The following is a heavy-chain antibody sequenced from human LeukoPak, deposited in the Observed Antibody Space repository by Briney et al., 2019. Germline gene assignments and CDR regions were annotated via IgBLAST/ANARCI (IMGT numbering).Heavy chain of an antibody. D-gene: IGHD3-10*01. CDR3: ARGGGMRYYYGSGSPYKT. CDR1: GGSFSGYY. CDR2: INHSGST. V-gene: IGHV4-34*01. J-gene: IGHJ5*02. Sequence: SETLSLTCAVYGGSFSGYYWSWIRQPPGKGLEWIGEINHSGSTNYNPSLKSRVTISVDTSKNQFSLKLSSVTAADTAVYYCARGGGMRYYYGSGSPYKTWGRGTLVTVSS.